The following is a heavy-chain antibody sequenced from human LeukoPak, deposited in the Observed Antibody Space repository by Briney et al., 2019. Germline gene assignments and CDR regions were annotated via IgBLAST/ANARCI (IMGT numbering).Heavy chain of an antibody. J-gene: IGHJ4*02. Sequence: KSGGSLRLSCAASGFTFSSYSMNWVRQAPGKGLEWVSSISSSSSYIYYADSVKGRFTISRDNAKNSLYLQMNSLRAEDTAVYYCARDGGLLCFGEPYAAYTLDSWGRGTLVTVSS. CDR2: ISSSSSYI. D-gene: IGHD3-10*01. CDR3: ARDGGLLCFGEPYAAYTLDS. V-gene: IGHV3-21*01. CDR1: GFTFSSYS.